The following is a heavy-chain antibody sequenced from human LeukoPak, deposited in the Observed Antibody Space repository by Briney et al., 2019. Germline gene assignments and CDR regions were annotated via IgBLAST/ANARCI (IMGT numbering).Heavy chain of an antibody. CDR1: GGSISSYY. V-gene: IGHV4-59*01. CDR3: AREIGSVVVPAAMGYYYYYMDV. J-gene: IGHJ6*03. Sequence: SETLSLTCTVSGGSISSYYWSWIRQPPGKGLVWIWYIYYSGSTNYNPSLKSRVTISVDTSKNQFSLKLSSVTAADTAVYYCAREIGSVVVPAAMGYYYYYMDVWGKGTTVTVSS. CDR2: IYYSGST. D-gene: IGHD2-2*01.